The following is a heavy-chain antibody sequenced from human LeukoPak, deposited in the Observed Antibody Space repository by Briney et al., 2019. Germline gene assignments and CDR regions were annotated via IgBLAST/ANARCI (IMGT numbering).Heavy chain of an antibody. CDR2: IYYSGST. CDR1: GGSISSSSYY. J-gene: IGHJ3*02. D-gene: IGHD1-7*01. Sequence: PSETLSLTCTVSGGSISSSSYYWGWIRQPPGKGLEWIGSIYYSGSTYYNPSLKSRVTISVDTSKNQFSLKLSSVTAADTAVYYCARGGITGTILTGNAFDIWGQGTMVTVSS. V-gene: IGHV4-39*07. CDR3: ARGGITGTILTGNAFDI.